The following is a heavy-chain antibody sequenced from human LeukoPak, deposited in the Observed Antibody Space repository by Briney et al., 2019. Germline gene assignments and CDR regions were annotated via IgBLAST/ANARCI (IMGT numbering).Heavy chain of an antibody. V-gene: IGHV1-2*02. CDR2: INPNSGGT. D-gene: IGHD3-16*02. CDR1: GYTFTGYY. CDR3: ARDVGRRLRLGELSLYRIYYYYMDV. Sequence: ASVKVSCKASGYTFTGYYMHWVRQAPGQGLEWMGWINPNSGGTNYAQKFQGRVTMTRDTSISTAYMELSRLRSDDTAVYYCARDVGRRLRLGELSLYRIYYYYMDVWGKGTTVTVSS. J-gene: IGHJ6*03.